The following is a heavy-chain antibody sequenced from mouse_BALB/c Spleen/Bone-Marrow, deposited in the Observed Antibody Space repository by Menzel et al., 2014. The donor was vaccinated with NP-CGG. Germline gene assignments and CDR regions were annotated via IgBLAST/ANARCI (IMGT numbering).Heavy chain of an antibody. CDR2: ISTYFGNT. CDR1: GYTFTDYA. V-gene: IGHV1-67*01. CDR3: ARGLRHQAWFAY. J-gene: IGHJ3*01. D-gene: IGHD1-2*01. Sequence: VQLQQSGPELVRPGVSVKISCKGSGYTFTDYAMHWVKQSHAKSLEWIGVISTYFGNTNYNQKFKGKATMTVDKSSSTAYMELARLTSEDSAIYYCARGLRHQAWFAYWGQGTLVTVSA.